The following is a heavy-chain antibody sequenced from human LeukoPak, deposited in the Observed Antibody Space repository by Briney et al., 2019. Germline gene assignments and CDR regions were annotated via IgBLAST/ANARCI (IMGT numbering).Heavy chain of an antibody. CDR2: IYSSGST. CDR1: GASISGSNYY. D-gene: IGHD1-26*01. Sequence: SETLSLTCAVSGASISGSNYYRGWIRQPPGKGLEWIGNIYSSGSTYYNASLQSRVTISIDTSKNQFSLRLNSVTAADTAMYYCAKSGGYGLIDYWGQGTRVTVSS. J-gene: IGHJ4*02. CDR3: AKSGGYGLIDY. V-gene: IGHV4-39*01.